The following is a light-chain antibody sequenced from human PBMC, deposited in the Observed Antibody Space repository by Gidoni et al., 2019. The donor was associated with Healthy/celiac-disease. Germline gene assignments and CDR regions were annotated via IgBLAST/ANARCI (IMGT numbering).Light chain of an antibody. CDR1: QSISSY. CDR3: QQSYSTPQT. CDR2: AAS. J-gene: IGKJ1*01. Sequence: DIQMTQSPSSLSASVGDRVTIPCRASQSISSYLNWYQQKPGKAPKLLIDAASSLQSGVPSRFSGSGSGTDFTLTISSLQPEDFATYYCQQSYSTPQTFGQGTKVEIK. V-gene: IGKV1-39*01.